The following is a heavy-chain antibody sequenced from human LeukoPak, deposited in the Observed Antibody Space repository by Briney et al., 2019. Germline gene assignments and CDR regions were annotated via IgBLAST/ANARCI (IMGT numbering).Heavy chain of an antibody. CDR3: AREEAGSDYYYYYMDV. V-gene: IGHV4-61*02. D-gene: IGHD3-10*01. CDR1: GGSISSGSYY. CDR2: IYTSGST. J-gene: IGHJ6*03. Sequence: TSQTLSLTCTVSGGSISSGSYYWSWIRQPAGKGLEWIGRIYTSGSTNYNPSLKSRVTISVDTSKNQFSLKLSSVTAADAAVYYCAREEAGSDYYYYYMDVWGKGTTVTISS.